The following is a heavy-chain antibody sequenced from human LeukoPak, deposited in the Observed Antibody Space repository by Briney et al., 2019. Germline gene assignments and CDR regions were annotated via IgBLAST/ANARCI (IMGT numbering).Heavy chain of an antibody. CDR3: TRGAMVRGVPNYYYYYYMDV. V-gene: IGHV3-48*03. D-gene: IGHD3-10*01. CDR2: ISSSGSTI. J-gene: IGHJ6*03. Sequence: GGSLRLSCAASGFTFSSYEMNWVRQAPGKGLEWVSYISSSGSTIYYADSVKGRFTISRDNSKNSLYLQMNSLKTEDTAVYYCTRGAMVRGVPNYYYYYYMDVWGKGTTVTISS. CDR1: GFTFSSYE.